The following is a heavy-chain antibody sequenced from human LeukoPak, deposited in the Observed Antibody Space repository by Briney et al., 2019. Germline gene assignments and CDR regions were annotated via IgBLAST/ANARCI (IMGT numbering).Heavy chain of an antibody. Sequence: PGRSLRLSCAASGFTVSSNYMSWVRQAPGKGLEWVSVIYSGGSTYYADSVKGRFTISRHNSKNTLYLQMNSLRAEDTAVYYCARVNGFGYYYYGMDVWGQGTTVTVSS. CDR2: IYSGGST. J-gene: IGHJ6*02. CDR1: GFTVSSNY. CDR3: ARVNGFGYYYYGMDV. V-gene: IGHV3-53*04. D-gene: IGHD3-3*01.